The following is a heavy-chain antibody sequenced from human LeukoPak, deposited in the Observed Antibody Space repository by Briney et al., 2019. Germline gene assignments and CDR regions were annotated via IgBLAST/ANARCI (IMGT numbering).Heavy chain of an antibody. V-gene: IGHV4-59*08. D-gene: IGHD4-17*01. CDR2: IYYSEST. CDR1: GGSISSYY. Sequence: SKTLSLTCAVSGGSISSYYWSWIRQPPGKELEWIGYIYYSESTNYNPSLKSRVTISVDTSKNQFSLKLSSVTAADTAVYYCARLYRDRYFDYWGQGTLVTVSS. CDR3: ARLYRDRYFDY. J-gene: IGHJ4*02.